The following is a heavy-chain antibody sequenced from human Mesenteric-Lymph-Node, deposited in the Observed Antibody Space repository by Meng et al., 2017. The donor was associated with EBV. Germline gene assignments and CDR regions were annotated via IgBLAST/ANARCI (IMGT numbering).Heavy chain of an antibody. CDR3: ARYSSSSGWLDP. D-gene: IGHD6-19*01. CDR2: IYYSGNT. V-gene: IGHV4-39*07. Sequence: QLQESGPGLVKSSETLSRTCTVSGGCISNNLCYWGWIRQPPGKGLEWIGTIYYSGNTYYSPSLKSRVTISVDTSKNQFSLQLNSVTAADTAVYYCARYSSSSGWLDPWGQGTLVTVSS. CDR1: GGCISNNLCY. J-gene: IGHJ5*02.